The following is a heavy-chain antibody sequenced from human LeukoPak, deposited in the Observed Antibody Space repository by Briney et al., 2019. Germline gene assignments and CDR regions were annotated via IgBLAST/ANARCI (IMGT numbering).Heavy chain of an antibody. CDR3: AKDGDVEQWLVRAFDY. Sequence: GVSLRLSCAASGFTFSSYGMHWVRQAPGKGLEWVAFIRYDGSYKYYADSVKGRFTISRDNSKNTLYLQMNSLRPEDTAVYYCAKDGDVEQWLVRAFDYWGQGTLVTVSS. CDR1: GFTFSSYG. J-gene: IGHJ4*02. CDR2: IRYDGSYK. V-gene: IGHV3-30*02. D-gene: IGHD6-19*01.